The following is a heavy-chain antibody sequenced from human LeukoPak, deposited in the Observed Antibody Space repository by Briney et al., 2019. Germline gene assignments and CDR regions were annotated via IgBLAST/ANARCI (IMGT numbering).Heavy chain of an antibody. Sequence: ASVKVSCKASVYTFTRYYMPWGRQAPGHRLEWRAVINPSGGSTSHAQHFQGRVTMTRDTYTSTVYMEMSRRRSEDTAVYYCARNSRPSYDSSGYYYPGDYWGQGTLVTVS. V-gene: IGHV1-46*01. D-gene: IGHD3-22*01. J-gene: IGHJ4*02. CDR2: INPSGGST. CDR3: ARNSRPSYDSSGYYYPGDY. CDR1: VYTFTRYY.